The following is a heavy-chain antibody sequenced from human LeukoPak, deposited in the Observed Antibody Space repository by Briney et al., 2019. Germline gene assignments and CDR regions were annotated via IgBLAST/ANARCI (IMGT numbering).Heavy chain of an antibody. CDR1: GFTFSSYT. V-gene: IGHV3-48*04. CDR2: ISSSSSSI. D-gene: IGHD2-8*02. Sequence: GGSLRLSCAASGFTFSSYTMNWVRQAPGKGLEWVSYISSSSSSIYHADSVKGRFTISRDYAKNSLFLQMNSLRAEDTAVYYCTRGGYCTSDTCPEVDWGQGTLVTVSS. CDR3: TRGGYCTSDTCPEVD. J-gene: IGHJ4*02.